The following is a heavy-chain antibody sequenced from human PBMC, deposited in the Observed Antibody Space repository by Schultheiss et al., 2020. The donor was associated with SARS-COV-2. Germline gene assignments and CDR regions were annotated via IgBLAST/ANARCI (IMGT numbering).Heavy chain of an antibody. V-gene: IGHV2-5*01. D-gene: IGHD2/OR15-2a*01. CDR2: LYWNDDK. CDR1: EFSLSPSEVA. J-gene: IGHJ4*02. Sequence: SGPTLVKPTQTLTLTCTYSEFSLSPSEVALGWIRQPPGKALEWLVLLYWNDDKRFSPSLKNRLTITKDTSKNQVVLTMTNMDPVDTATYYCAHARLTYPGGYLDYWGQGTLVTVSS. CDR3: AHARLTYPGGYLDY.